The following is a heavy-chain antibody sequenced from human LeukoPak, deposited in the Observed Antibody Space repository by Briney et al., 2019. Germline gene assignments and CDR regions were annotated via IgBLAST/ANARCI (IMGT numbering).Heavy chain of an antibody. CDR2: IYSAGGT. J-gene: IGHJ4*02. V-gene: IGHV3-53*01. Sequence: GGSLRLSCAASGFSVSSNYMTWGRQAPGEGLEWVSGIYSAGGTSYADSVKGRFAISRDNSKNTLYLQMNSLRAGDTAVYYCLTLSSRTGPVGWGQGTLVTVSS. CDR1: GFSVSSNY. D-gene: IGHD1-26*01. CDR3: LTLSSRTGPVG.